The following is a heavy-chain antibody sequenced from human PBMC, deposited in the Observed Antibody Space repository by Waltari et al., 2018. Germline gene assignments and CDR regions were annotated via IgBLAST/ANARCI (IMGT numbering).Heavy chain of an antibody. CDR1: GGTFSSYA. J-gene: IGHJ6*03. CDR3: ARDWVGATGGNGYYYYMDV. V-gene: IGHV1-69*04. Sequence: QVQLVQSGAEVKKPGSSVKVSCKASGGTFSSYAISWVRQAPGHGLAWMGGIIPILGIANYAQKFQGRVTITADESTSTAYMELSSLRSEDTAVYYCARDWVGATGGNGYYYYMDVWGKGTTVTVSS. D-gene: IGHD1-26*01. CDR2: IIPILGIA.